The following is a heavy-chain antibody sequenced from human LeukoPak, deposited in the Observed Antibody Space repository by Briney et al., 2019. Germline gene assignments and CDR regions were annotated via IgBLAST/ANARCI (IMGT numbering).Heavy chain of an antibody. CDR1: GFTFSSYS. D-gene: IGHD3-22*01. CDR2: ISSSSSTI. J-gene: IGHJ5*02. V-gene: IGHV3-48*01. Sequence: GGSLRLSCAASGFTFSSYSMNWVRQAPGKGLEWVSYISSSSSTIYYADSVKGRFTISRGNAKNSLYLQMNSLRAEDTAVYYCARIPSYDSSGYYSTHHWGQGTLVTVSS. CDR3: ARIPSYDSSGYYSTHH.